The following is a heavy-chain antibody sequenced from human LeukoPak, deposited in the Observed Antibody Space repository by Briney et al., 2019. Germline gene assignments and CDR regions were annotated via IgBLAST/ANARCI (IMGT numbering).Heavy chain of an antibody. D-gene: IGHD5-12*01. V-gene: IGHV3-30*03. Sequence: QPGGSLRLSCAASGLTFSSYGMHWVRQAPGKGLEWVAIISFDGSNKYYADSVKGRFTISRDNSKSTLYLKMTSLRAEDTAMYYCARDPKGGYSYGWGAFDIWGHGTMVTVSS. CDR1: GLTFSSYG. CDR2: ISFDGSNK. CDR3: ARDPKGGYSYGWGAFDI. J-gene: IGHJ3*02.